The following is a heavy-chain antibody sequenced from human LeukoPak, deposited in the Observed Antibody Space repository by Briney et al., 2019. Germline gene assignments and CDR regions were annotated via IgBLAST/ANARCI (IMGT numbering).Heavy chain of an antibody. Sequence: GGSLRLSCAASGFTFSSYSMNWVGQAPGKRLEWVSSISSSSSYIYYADSVKGRFTISRDNAKNSLYLQMNSLRAGDTAVYYCARDPSGYSSSWYMWFDPWGQGTLVTVSS. CDR3: ARDPSGYSSSWYMWFDP. CDR1: GFTFSSYS. V-gene: IGHV3-21*01. J-gene: IGHJ5*02. D-gene: IGHD6-13*01. CDR2: ISSSSSYI.